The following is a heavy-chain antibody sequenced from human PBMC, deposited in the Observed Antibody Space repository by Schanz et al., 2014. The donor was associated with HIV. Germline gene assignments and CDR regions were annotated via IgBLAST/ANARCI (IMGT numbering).Heavy chain of an antibody. CDR3: ARGTYSTTVQYYFYYGMDA. J-gene: IGHJ6*02. CDR2: IIPNFDTP. V-gene: IGHV1-69*06. Sequence: QVQLVQSGAEVKKPGSSVRVSCKASGGTFISYAVSWVRQAPGQGLEWMGGIIPNFDTPKYAQKFQGRLTITADKSTSTVSLELSSLRFEDTAVYYCARGTYSTTVQYYFYYGMDAWGLGTTVTVSS. CDR1: GGTFISYA. D-gene: IGHD2-15*01.